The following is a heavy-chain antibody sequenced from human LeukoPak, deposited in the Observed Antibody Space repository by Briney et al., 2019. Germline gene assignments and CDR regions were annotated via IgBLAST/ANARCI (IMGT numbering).Heavy chain of an antibody. CDR3: ARRRGDDYGDYDY. CDR2: IRTKANNYAT. CDR1: GFTFSDST. Sequence: GGSLKLSCAASGFTFSDSTMHWVRQTPGKGLECVGRIRTKANNYATDYAASVKGRFTISRDDSKDSTYLHLSSLKTEDTAVYYCARRRGDDYGDYDYWGQGTLVTVSS. D-gene: IGHD4-17*01. J-gene: IGHJ4*02. V-gene: IGHV3-73*01.